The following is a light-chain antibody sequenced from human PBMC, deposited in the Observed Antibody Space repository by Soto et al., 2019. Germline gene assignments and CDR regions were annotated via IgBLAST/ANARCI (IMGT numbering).Light chain of an antibody. CDR2: AAS. CDR3: QQTYNTLIT. J-gene: IGKJ5*01. CDR1: QSINSY. V-gene: IGKV1-39*01. Sequence: DISMTQSPSSLSASVGDRVTITCRASQSINSYLNWYQQKPGKAPKLLIYAASTLQSGVPSRFSGSGYGTDFTLTISSLQPEDFATYYCQQTYNTLITFGQGTRLEIK.